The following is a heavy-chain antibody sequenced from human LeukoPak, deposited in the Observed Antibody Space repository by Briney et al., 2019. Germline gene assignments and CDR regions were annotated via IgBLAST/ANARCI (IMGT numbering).Heavy chain of an antibody. CDR1: GFPFSSFG. D-gene: IGHD4-17*01. CDR2: ISGSGGII. CDR3: AKDLPDYGDYIEGY. Sequence: PGGSLRLPCAASGFPFSSFGMSWVRQAPGKGLEWVSTISGSGGIIDYADSVKGRFTFSRDNSRNMVYLQMNSLRAEDTAVYYFAKDLPDYGDYIEGYWGQGTLVTVSS. V-gene: IGHV3-23*01. J-gene: IGHJ4*02.